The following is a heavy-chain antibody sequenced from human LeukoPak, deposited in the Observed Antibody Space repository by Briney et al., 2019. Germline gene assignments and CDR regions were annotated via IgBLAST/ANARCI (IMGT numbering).Heavy chain of an antibody. CDR3: ARERWLQLKSESFDI. V-gene: IGHV4-59*01. D-gene: IGHD5-24*01. CDR2: VYYSGST. Sequence: PSETLSLTCTVSGGSLTKFCWSWIRQPPGKALECVGYVYYSGSTNYNPSLKSRVTISVDRSKNQFSLKLRSVTAADTAVYYCARERWLQLKSESFDIWGQGTKVTVSS. J-gene: IGHJ3*02. CDR1: GGSLTKFC.